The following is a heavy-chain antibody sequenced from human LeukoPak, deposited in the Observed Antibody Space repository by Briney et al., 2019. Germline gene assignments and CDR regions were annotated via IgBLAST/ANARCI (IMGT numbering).Heavy chain of an antibody. CDR3: ARRLAAAGNNWFDP. D-gene: IGHD6-13*01. V-gene: IGHV1-18*01. CDR2: ISAYNGNT. Sequence: ASVKVSCKASGYTFTSYGISWVRQAPGQGLEWMGWISAYNGNTNYAQKLQGRVTMTTDTSTSPAYMELRSLRSDDTAVYYCARRLAAAGNNWFDPWGQGTLVTVSS. CDR1: GYTFTSYG. J-gene: IGHJ5*02.